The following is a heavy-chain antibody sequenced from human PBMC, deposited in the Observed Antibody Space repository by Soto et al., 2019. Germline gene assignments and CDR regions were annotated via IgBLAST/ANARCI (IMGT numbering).Heavy chain of an antibody. J-gene: IGHJ5*02. CDR2: ISSSSSYI. CDR1: GFTFSSYS. V-gene: IGHV3-21*01. CDR3: ARDDYGWFDP. D-gene: IGHD4-17*01. Sequence: EVQLVESGGGLVKPGGSLRLSCAASGFTFSSYSMNWVRQAPGKGLEWVSSISSSSSYIYYADSVKGRFTICRDNAKNALDLQMNSLRAEDTAVYYCARDDYGWFDPWGQGTLVTVSS.